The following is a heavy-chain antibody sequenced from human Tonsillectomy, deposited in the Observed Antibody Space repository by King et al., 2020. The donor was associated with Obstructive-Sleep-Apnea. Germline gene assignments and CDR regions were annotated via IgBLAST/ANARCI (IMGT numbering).Heavy chain of an antibody. V-gene: IGHV3-30-3*01. CDR2: ISYDGSNK. CDR1: GFTFSSYA. CDR3: ARGPQLLWFGELLVDY. Sequence: VQLVESGGGVVQPGRSLRLSCAASGFTFSSYAMHWVRQAPGKGLEWVTIISYDGSNKYYADSVKGRFTISRDNSKNKLYLQMNSLRAEETAVYYCARGPQLLWFGELLVDYWGQGTLVTVSS. D-gene: IGHD3-10*01. J-gene: IGHJ4*02.